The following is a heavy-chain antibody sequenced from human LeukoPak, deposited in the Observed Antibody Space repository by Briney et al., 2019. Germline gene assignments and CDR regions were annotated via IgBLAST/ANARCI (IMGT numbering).Heavy chain of an antibody. J-gene: IGHJ4*02. V-gene: IGHV3-30-3*01. CDR2: ISYDGSNK. D-gene: IGHD6-6*01. CDR3: ARTARALDY. CDR1: GFTFSSYA. Sequence: GRSLRLSCAASGFTFSSYAMHWVRQAPGKGLEWVAVISYDGSNKYYADSVKGRFTISRDNSKNTLYLQMNSLRAEDTAVYYCARTARALDYWGQGTLVTVSS.